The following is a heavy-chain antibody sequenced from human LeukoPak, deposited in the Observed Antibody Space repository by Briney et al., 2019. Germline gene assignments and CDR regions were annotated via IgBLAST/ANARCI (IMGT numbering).Heavy chain of an antibody. D-gene: IGHD3-10*01. CDR3: AKGNQLLWFGELSEDYFDY. CDR2: ISWNSGSI. CDR1: GFTFSSYG. J-gene: IGHJ4*02. Sequence: GGSLRLSCAASGFTFSSYGMHWVRQAPGKGLEWVSGISWNSGSIGYADSVKGRFTISRDNAKNSLYLQMNSLRAEDTALYYCAKGNQLLWFGELSEDYFDYWGQGTLVTVSS. V-gene: IGHV3-9*01.